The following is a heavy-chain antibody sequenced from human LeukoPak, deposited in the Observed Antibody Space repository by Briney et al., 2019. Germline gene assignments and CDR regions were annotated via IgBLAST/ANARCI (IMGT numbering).Heavy chain of an antibody. V-gene: IGHV1-2*02. J-gene: IGHJ4*02. CDR2: IGPNSGGT. CDR3: ARWRGYSSGWSGPFDD. CDR1: GYTFTGHY. D-gene: IGHD6-19*01. Sequence: ASVKVSCKASGYTFTGHYMHWVRQAPGQGLEWMGWIGPNSGGTNYAQKFQGRVTMTRDTSISTGYMELSRLTSDDTAVYYCARWRGYSSGWSGPFDDWGQGTLVTVSS.